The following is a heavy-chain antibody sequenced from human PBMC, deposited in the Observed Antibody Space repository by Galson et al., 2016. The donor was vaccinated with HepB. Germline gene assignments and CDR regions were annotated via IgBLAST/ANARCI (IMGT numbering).Heavy chain of an antibody. V-gene: IGHV1-2*02. Sequence: SVKVSCKASIYTFTGYYIHWVRQAPGQGLEWMGWINPNNGGTNYAQKFQGRVTMTRDTSISTTYMELSRLRSDDTAVYYCAREAYYYDTSAYYADWGQGTLVTVSS. D-gene: IGHD3-22*01. CDR2: INPNNGGT. CDR1: IYTFTGYY. CDR3: AREAYYYDTSAYYAD. J-gene: IGHJ4*02.